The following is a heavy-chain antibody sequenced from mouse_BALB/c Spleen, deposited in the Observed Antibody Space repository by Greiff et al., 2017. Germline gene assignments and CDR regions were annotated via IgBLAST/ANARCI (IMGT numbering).Heavy chain of an antibody. Sequence: VQLKQSGTVLARPGASVKMSCKASGYTFTSYWMHWVKQRPGQGLEWIGAIYPGNSDTSYNQKFKGKAKLTAVTSTSTAYMELSSLTNEDSAVYYCTRNYGSSYLAWFAYWGQGTLVTVSA. CDR3: TRNYGSSYLAWFAY. J-gene: IGHJ3*01. CDR1: GYTFTSYW. D-gene: IGHD1-1*01. CDR2: IYPGNSDT. V-gene: IGHV1-5*01.